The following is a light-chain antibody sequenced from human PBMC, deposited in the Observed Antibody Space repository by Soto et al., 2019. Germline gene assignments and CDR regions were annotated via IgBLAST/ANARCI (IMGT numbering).Light chain of an antibody. Sequence: QSVLTQPGSVSGSPEQSITISCSGTSSDIGSYNLVSWYQQHPGKAPKVIIFEGSRLPSGVSSRFSGSKSGNTASLTISGLRPEDEADYYCSSYAGSNVLVVFGGGTKVTVL. CDR1: SSDIGSYNL. CDR2: EGS. J-gene: IGLJ2*01. V-gene: IGLV2-23*01. CDR3: SSYAGSNVLVV.